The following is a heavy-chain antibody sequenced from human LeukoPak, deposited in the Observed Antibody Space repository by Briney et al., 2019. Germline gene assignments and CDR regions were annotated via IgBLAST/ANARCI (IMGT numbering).Heavy chain of an antibody. Sequence: GGSLRLSCAASGFTFSSYAMHWVRQAPGKGLEWVAVISYDGSNKYYADSVKGRFTISRDNSKNTLYLQMNSLRAEDTAVYYCARDVGGQNWNSLDYWGQGTLVTVSS. V-gene: IGHV3-30*04. CDR2: ISYDGSNK. CDR1: GFTFSSYA. J-gene: IGHJ4*02. CDR3: ARDVGGQNWNSLDY. D-gene: IGHD1-7*01.